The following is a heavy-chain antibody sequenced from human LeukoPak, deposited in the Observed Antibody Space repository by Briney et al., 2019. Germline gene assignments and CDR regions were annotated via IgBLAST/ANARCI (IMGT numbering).Heavy chain of an antibody. CDR1: GGTFSSYA. Sequence: ASVKVSCKASGGTFSSYAISWVRQAPGQGLEWMGWINPNSGGTNYAQKFQGRVTMTRDTSISTAYMELSRLRSDDTAVYYCARGGRGGDYDYWGQGTLVTVSS. CDR2: INPNSGGT. CDR3: ARGGRGGDYDY. V-gene: IGHV1-2*02. D-gene: IGHD1-26*01. J-gene: IGHJ4*02.